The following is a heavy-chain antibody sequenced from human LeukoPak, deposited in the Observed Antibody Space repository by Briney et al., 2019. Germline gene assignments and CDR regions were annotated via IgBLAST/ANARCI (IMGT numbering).Heavy chain of an antibody. Sequence: GGSLRLSCAASRFTFSSYWMTWVRQAPGKGLEWVANIKQDGSEKYYVGSVKGRFTISRDNTKNSLYLQMNSLRAEDTAVYYCAIEGGYGGVFDYWGQGTLVTVSS. CDR2: IKQDGSEK. CDR3: AIEGGYGGVFDY. V-gene: IGHV3-7*05. D-gene: IGHD5-12*01. CDR1: RFTFSSYW. J-gene: IGHJ4*02.